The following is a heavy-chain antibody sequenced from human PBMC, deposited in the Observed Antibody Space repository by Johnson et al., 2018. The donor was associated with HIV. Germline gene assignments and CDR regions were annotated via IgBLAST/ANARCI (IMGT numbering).Heavy chain of an antibody. Sequence: QVQLVESGGGVVQPGRSLRLSCAASGFTFSNYAMHWVRQAPGKGLEWLSVISYDGSYKYYADSVKGRFTISRDNSKNTLYLQMNSLRAEDTAVYYCARLEELLRAFDIWGQGTMVTVSS. CDR3: ARLEELLRAFDI. D-gene: IGHD1-26*01. CDR1: GFTFSNYA. V-gene: IGHV3-30*04. CDR2: ISYDGSYK. J-gene: IGHJ3*02.